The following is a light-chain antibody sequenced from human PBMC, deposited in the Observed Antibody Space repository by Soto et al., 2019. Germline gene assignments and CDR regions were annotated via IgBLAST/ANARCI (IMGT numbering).Light chain of an antibody. J-gene: IGKJ5*01. CDR2: AAS. CDR1: QSISSY. CDR3: QQRRNWQVT. Sequence: DIQMTQSPSSLSASVGDRVTITCRASQSISSYLNWYQQKPGKAPKLLIYAASSLQSGVPSRFSGSGSGTDFTLTISSLEPEDFAVYYCQQRRNWQVTFGQGTRLEN. V-gene: IGKV1-39*01.